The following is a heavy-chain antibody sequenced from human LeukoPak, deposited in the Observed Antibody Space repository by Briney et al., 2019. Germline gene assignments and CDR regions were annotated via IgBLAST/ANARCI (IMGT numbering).Heavy chain of an antibody. CDR3: ARAYSSSWYYNWFDP. D-gene: IGHD6-13*01. CDR1: GYSISSGYY. CDR2: IYNSGST. J-gene: IGHJ5*02. Sequence: SETLSLTCTVYGYSISSGYYWGWIRQPPGKGLEWIGSIYNSGSTYYNPSLKSRVTISVDTSKNQFSLKLRSVTAADTAMYYCARAYSSSWYYNWFDPWGQGTLVTVSS. V-gene: IGHV4-38-2*02.